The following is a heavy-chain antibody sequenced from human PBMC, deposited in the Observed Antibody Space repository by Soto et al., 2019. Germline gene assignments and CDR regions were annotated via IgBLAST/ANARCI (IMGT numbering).Heavy chain of an antibody. CDR1: GFTFGSYW. D-gene: IGHD6-6*01. Sequence: GGSLRLSCAASGFTFGSYWMNWVRQAPGKGLEWVSYISSSGSTIYYADSVKGRFTISRDNAKNSLYLQMNSLRAEDTAVYYCARGDVEYSSSPNIGMDVWGQGTTVTVSS. J-gene: IGHJ6*02. CDR2: ISSSGSTI. V-gene: IGHV3-48*03. CDR3: ARGDVEYSSSPNIGMDV.